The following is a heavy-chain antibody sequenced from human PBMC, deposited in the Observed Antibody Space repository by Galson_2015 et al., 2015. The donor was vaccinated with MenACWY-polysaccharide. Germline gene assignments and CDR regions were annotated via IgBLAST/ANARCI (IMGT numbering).Heavy chain of an antibody. Sequence: SLRLSCAASGFIFSSYEMNWVRQAPGKGLEWVSHITSSTSAIYYADSVKGRFTISRDNAKNSLYLQMSSLRAEDTAVYYCARGSSGNGYGMDVWGQGTTVTVSS. CDR2: ITSSTSAI. CDR1: GFIFSSYE. J-gene: IGHJ6*02. CDR3: ARGSSGNGYGMDV. D-gene: IGHD1-26*01. V-gene: IGHV3-48*03.